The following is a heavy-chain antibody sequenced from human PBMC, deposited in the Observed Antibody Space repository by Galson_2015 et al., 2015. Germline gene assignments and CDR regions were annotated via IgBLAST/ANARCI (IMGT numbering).Heavy chain of an antibody. CDR1: GASVSSNSAA. CDR3: ARAGAGAQTVVAARGGFDP. J-gene: IGHJ5*02. D-gene: IGHD2-15*01. Sequence: GASVSSNSAACTWIRQSPSRGLEWLGRTYYRAKWNNDYAVSVKSRITINPDTSKNQFSLQLNSVTPEDTAVYYCARAGAGAQTVVAARGGFDPWGQGTLVTVSS. CDR2: TYYRAKWNN. V-gene: IGHV6-1*01.